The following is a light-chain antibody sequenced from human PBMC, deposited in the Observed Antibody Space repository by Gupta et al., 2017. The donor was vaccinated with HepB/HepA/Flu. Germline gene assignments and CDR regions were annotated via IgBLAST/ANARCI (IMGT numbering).Light chain of an antibody. J-gene: IGLJ1*01. CDR2: DVS. CDR3: NSYTSSSTYV. Sequence: SALTQPASVSGSPGQSITISCTGTSSDVGGYNFVSWYQQHPAKATKLMIYDVSSRAAGVSNGFSVSTSGNTASLTISGHQEEDAADYYCNSYTSSSTYVFGTETKVTVL. V-gene: IGLV2-14*03. CDR1: SSDVGGYNF.